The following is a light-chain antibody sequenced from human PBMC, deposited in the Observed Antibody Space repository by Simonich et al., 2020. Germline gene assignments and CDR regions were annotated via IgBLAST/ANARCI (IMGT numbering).Light chain of an antibody. CDR1: QSIVYSSNNKNY. Sequence: DIVMTQSPDSLAVSLGERXTINCKSSQSIVYSSNNKNYLAWYQQKPGQPPKLLIYLASTRESGVXDRXSGSXXGTDFTXXXSSLQAEDVAVYYCQQYYSTPPAFGQGTKLEIK. V-gene: IGKV4-1*01. CDR2: LAS. J-gene: IGKJ2*01. CDR3: QQYYSTPPA.